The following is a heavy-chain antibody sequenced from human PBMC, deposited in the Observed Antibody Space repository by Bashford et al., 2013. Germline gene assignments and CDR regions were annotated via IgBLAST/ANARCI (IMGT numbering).Heavy chain of an antibody. CDR3: ARGYCSGGSCYPRGDY. CDR2: IYPGDSDA. CDR1: GYSFNTHW. D-gene: IGHD2-15*01. V-gene: IGHV5-51*01. Sequence: GESLKISCKASGYSFNTHWIAWVRQLPGKGLEWMGIIYPGDSDARYSPSFQGQVTISVDKSVTTAYLQWSSLKASDTAMYYCARGYCSGGSCYPRGDYWGQGTLVTVSS. J-gene: IGHJ4*02.